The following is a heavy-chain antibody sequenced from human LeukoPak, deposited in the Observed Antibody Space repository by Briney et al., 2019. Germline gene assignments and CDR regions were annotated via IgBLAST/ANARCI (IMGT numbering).Heavy chain of an antibody. CDR3: ARGGKEMATDYDY. J-gene: IGHJ4*02. CDR2: IYYSGST. CDR1: GGSISSYY. Sequence: SETLSLTCTVSGGSISSYYWSWIRQPPGKGLEWIGYIYYSGSTNYNPSLKSRVTISVDTSKNQFSLQLSSVTAADTAVYYCARGGKEMATDYDYWGQGTLVTVSS. D-gene: IGHD5-24*01. V-gene: IGHV4-59*01.